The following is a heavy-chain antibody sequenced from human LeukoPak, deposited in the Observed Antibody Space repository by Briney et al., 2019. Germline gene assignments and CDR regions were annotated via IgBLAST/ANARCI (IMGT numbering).Heavy chain of an antibody. CDR1: GFIFSTYG. CDR2: IQYDGSTE. J-gene: IGHJ4*02. CDR3: AKLDHASLDY. V-gene: IGHV3-30*02. Sequence: GRSLRLSCAASGFIFSTYGMHWVRQAPGKGLEWVSFIQYDGSTEYYADSVKGRFTISRDNSKKTLYLQMNSLRAEDTAVYYCAKLDHASLDYWGQGTLVTVSS. D-gene: IGHD1-14*01.